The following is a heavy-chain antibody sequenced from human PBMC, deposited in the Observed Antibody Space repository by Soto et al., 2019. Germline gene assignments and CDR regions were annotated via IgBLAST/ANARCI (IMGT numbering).Heavy chain of an antibody. Sequence: GSLILSCAASGFTFSDYYIHWIRRAPGKGLEWIGHIYYSGSTNYNPSLKSRVTISVDTSKNQFSLKLSSVTAADTAIYYCAKDLPGELLPTCFDSWGQGTLVTVSS. CDR1: GFTFSDYY. V-gene: IGHV4-59*01. CDR2: IYYSGST. CDR3: AKDLPGELLPTCFDS. J-gene: IGHJ5*01. D-gene: IGHD1-26*01.